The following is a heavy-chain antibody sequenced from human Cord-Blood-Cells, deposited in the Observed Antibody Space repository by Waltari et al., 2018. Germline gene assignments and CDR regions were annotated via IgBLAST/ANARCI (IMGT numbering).Heavy chain of an antibody. D-gene: IGHD1-1*01. Sequence: QVQLVQSGAEVKKPGSSVKVSCKASGGTFSSPAISRVRRAPGQGLEWMGGIIPIFGTANYAQKFQGRVTITADKSTSTAYMELSSLRSEDTAVYYCARELEREYYYYGMDVWGQGTTVTVSS. CDR3: ARELEREYYYYGMDV. V-gene: IGHV1-69*06. CDR1: GGTFSSPA. J-gene: IGHJ6*02. CDR2: IIPIFGTA.